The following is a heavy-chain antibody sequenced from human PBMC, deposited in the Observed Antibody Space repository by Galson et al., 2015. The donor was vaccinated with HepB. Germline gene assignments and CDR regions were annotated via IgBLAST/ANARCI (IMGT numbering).Heavy chain of an antibody. J-gene: IGHJ4*02. CDR1: GFTFDDYA. CDR2: ISWNSGSI. CDR3: AKDTQWLEAFDY. V-gene: IGHV3-9*01. D-gene: IGHD6-19*01. Sequence: SLRLSCAASGFTFDDYAMHWVRQAPGKGLEWVSGISWNSGSIGYADSVKGRFTISRDNAKNSLYLQMNSLRAEDTALYYCAKDTQWLEAFDYWGQGTLVTVSS.